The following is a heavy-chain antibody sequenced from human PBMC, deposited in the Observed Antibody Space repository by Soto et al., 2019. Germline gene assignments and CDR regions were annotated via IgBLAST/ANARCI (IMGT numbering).Heavy chain of an antibody. V-gene: IGHV3-21*01. J-gene: IGHJ5*02. CDR2: ISSSSSYV. CDR3: ARELERRGGWFDP. Sequence: EVQLVESGGGLVKPGGSLRLSCAASGFTFSSYSMNWVRQAPGKGLEWVSSISSSSSYVYYADSVKGRFTISRDNAKNSRYLQMTSLRAEDTAVYYCARELERRGGWFDPWGQGTLVTVSS. CDR1: GFTFSSYS. D-gene: IGHD1-1*01.